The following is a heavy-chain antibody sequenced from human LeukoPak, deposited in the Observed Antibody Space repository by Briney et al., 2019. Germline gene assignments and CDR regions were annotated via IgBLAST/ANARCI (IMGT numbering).Heavy chain of an antibody. CDR2: IIPIFGTA. Sequence: GPPVKVSCKASGGTFSSYAISGVRQAPGQGLEWMGGIIPIFGTANYAQKFQGRVTITADESTSTAYMELSSLRSEDTAVYYCASYYYGMDVWGQGTTVTVSS. V-gene: IGHV1-69*13. CDR1: GGTFSSYA. CDR3: ASYYYGMDV. J-gene: IGHJ6*02.